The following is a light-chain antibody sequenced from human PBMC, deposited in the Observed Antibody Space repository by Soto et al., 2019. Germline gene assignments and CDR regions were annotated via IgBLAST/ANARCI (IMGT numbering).Light chain of an antibody. CDR3: LLTDPGVRV. Sequence: HAVVTQEPSLTLSPGDTVTLTCGSSTGAVTSGHVPSWFQQKPGQAPMTLIYATSNTHSWTPARFSGSLLGGKAALTLSGAQPEDEAEYYCLLTDPGVRVFGTGTKLTVL. V-gene: IGLV7-46*01. J-gene: IGLJ1*01. CDR2: ATS. CDR1: TGAVTSGHV.